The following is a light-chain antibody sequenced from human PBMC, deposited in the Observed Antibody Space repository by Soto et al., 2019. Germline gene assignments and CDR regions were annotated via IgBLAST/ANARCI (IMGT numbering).Light chain of an antibody. CDR3: QQYDTSPWT. Sequence: EIVLTQSPGTLSWSPGERATLGCRARQRVSSKYLAWYQHRPGQAPRLLIYAASRRATGIPERFSGSGSGTEFTLTISSLEPEDFAVFYCQQYDTSPWTFGQGTKVEIK. J-gene: IGKJ1*01. CDR2: AAS. CDR1: QRVSSKY. V-gene: IGKV3-20*01.